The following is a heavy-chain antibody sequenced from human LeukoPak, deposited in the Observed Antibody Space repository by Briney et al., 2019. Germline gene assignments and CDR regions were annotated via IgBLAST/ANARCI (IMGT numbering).Heavy chain of an antibody. V-gene: IGHV1-69*05. Sequence: SVKVSCKASGGTFSSYAISWVRQAPGQGLEWMGGINPIFGTANYAQKFQGRVTITTDESTSTAYMELSSLRSEDTAVYYCARAHNSGDAFDIWGQGTMVTVSS. CDR2: INPIFGTA. D-gene: IGHD6-19*01. CDR3: ARAHNSGDAFDI. J-gene: IGHJ3*02. CDR1: GGTFSSYA.